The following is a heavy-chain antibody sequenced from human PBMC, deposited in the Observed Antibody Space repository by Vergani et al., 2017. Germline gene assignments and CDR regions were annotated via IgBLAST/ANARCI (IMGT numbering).Heavy chain of an antibody. J-gene: IGHJ4*02. CDR3: AKDGEGYSYGYRHFDY. D-gene: IGHD5-18*01. Sequence: EVQLLESGGGLVQPGGSLRLSCAASGFTFSSYAMSWVRPAPGKGLEWVSAISGSGGSTYYADSVKGRFTISRDNSKNTLYLQMNSLRAEDTAVYYCAKDGEGYSYGYRHFDYWGQGTLVTVSS. V-gene: IGHV3-23*01. CDR2: ISGSGGST. CDR1: GFTFSSYA.